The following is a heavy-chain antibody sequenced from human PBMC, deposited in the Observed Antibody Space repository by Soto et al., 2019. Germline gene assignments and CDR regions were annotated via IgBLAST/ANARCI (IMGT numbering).Heavy chain of an antibody. CDR1: GFIFSSFA. D-gene: IGHD4-17*01. CDR2: ISNDGSNK. J-gene: IGHJ3*02. CDR3: ARDPVRGDYAFDI. Sequence: GGSLRLSCAASGFIFSSFAMHCVRQAPGKGLEWVTVISNDGSNKNYADFVKGRFTISRDNSKSTLYLQMNSLRAEDTAVYYSARDPVRGDYAFDIWGQGKMVTV. V-gene: IGHV3-30-3*01.